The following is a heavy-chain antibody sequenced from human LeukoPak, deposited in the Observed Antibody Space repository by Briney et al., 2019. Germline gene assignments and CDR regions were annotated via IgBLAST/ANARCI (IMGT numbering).Heavy chain of an antibody. CDR2: ISGYNGNT. Sequence: ASVKVSCKTSGYTFISYGISWVRQAPGQGLEWMGWISGYNGNTNYAQKLQGRVTTTTDTSTSTAYMELRSLRYDDTAVYYCARSDYGGFGDYWGQGTLVTVSS. V-gene: IGHV1-18*01. J-gene: IGHJ4*02. D-gene: IGHD4-17*01. CDR1: GYTFISYG. CDR3: ARSDYGGFGDY.